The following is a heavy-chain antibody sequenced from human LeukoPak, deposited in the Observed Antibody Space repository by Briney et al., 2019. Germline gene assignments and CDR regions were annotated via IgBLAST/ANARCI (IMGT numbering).Heavy chain of an antibody. Sequence: PGGSLRLSCAASGFTLSYYWMTWVRRAPGKGLEWVANIMQDGSEKYYVDSVKGRFTISRDNAKNSLYLQMNSLRAEDTAVYYGASTSAGYTTLFDDWGQGTLVTVSS. D-gene: IGHD2/OR15-2a*01. CDR3: ASTSAGYTTLFDD. J-gene: IGHJ4*02. CDR1: GFTLSYYW. V-gene: IGHV3-7*02. CDR2: IMQDGSEK.